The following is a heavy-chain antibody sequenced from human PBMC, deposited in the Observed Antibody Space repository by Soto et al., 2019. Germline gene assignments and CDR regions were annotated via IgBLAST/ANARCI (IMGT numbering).Heavy chain of an antibody. D-gene: IGHD4-17*01. V-gene: IGHV4-30-4*01. J-gene: IGHJ2*01. CDR1: GGSISSGDYY. CDR2: IYYSGST. CDR3: ARAPDDYGDRNWYFDL. Sequence: QVQLQESGPGLVKPSQTLSLTCTVSGGSISSGDYYWSWIRQPPGKGLEWIGYIYYSGSTYYNPSLKSRVTISVDTSKNQFSLKLSSVTAADTAVYYCARAPDDYGDRNWYFDLWGRGTLVTVSS.